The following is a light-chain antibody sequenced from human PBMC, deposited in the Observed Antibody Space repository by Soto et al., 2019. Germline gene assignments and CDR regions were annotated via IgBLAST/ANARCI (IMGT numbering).Light chain of an antibody. CDR3: QQYNSYPLT. J-gene: IGKJ4*01. Sequence: ETVLTQSPATLSLSPGERATLSCRASQSISSSLAWYQQTPGQAPRLLIYDASKRATGIPARFSGSGSGTEFTLTICSLQPDDFATYYCQQYNSYPLTFGGGTKVDIK. CDR1: QSISSS. V-gene: IGKV3-11*01. CDR2: DAS.